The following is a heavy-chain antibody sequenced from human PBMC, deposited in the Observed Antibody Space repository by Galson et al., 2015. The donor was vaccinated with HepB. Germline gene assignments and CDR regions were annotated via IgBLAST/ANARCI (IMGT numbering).Heavy chain of an antibody. V-gene: IGHV3-21*01. Sequence: SLRLSCAASGFSFRSYTMNWVRQAPGKGLEWVSSISKWSSYMYYAESLKGRFTISRDNAKNSLYLQVNSLRAEDTAVYYCARDPLEDSAMAFDHWGQGTLVTVSS. CDR1: GFSFRSYT. J-gene: IGHJ4*02. CDR3: ARDPLEDSAMAFDH. CDR2: ISKWSSYM. D-gene: IGHD2-8*01.